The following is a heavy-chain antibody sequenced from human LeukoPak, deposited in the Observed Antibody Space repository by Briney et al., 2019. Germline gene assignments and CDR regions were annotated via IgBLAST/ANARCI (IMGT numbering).Heavy chain of an antibody. CDR2: IVVGSGNT. J-gene: IGHJ3*02. CDR3: AAAYIGGAMVTNAFDI. D-gene: IGHD5-18*01. CDR1: GFSFTNSA. V-gene: IGHV1-58*01. Sequence: VASVKVSCKASGFSFTNSAVQWVRQARGQRLEWIGWIVVGSGNTIYVQKFQERVTITRDMSTSTAYMELSSLRSEDTAVYYCAAAYIGGAMVTNAFDIWGQGTMVTVSS.